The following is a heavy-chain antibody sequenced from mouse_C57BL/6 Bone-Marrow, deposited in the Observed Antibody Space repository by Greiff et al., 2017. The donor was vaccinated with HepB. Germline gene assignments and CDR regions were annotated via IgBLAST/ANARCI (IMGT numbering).Heavy chain of an antibody. D-gene: IGHD2-4*01. CDR1: GFNIKDYY. Sequence: VHVKQSGAELVKPGASVKLSCTASGFNIKDYYMHWVKQRTEQGLEWIGRIDPEDGETKYAQKFQGKATITADTSSNTAYLQLSSLTSEDTAVYYCARSGLPLYAMDYWGQGTSVTVSS. J-gene: IGHJ4*01. CDR2: IDPEDGET. CDR3: ARSGLPLYAMDY. V-gene: IGHV14-2*01.